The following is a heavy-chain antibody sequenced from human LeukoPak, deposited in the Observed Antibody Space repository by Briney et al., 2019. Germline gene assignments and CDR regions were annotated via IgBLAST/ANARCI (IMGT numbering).Heavy chain of an antibody. D-gene: IGHD3-10*01. V-gene: IGHV3-64*01. Sequence: PGGSLRLSCAASGFTFSSYAMHWVRQAPGKGLEYVSAISSNGGSTYYANSVKGRFTISRDNSKNTLYLQVGSLRAEDMAVYYCARYYGSGSPPFDSWGQGTLVTVSS. CDR2: ISSNGGST. CDR1: GFTFSSYA. J-gene: IGHJ4*02. CDR3: ARYYGSGSPPFDS.